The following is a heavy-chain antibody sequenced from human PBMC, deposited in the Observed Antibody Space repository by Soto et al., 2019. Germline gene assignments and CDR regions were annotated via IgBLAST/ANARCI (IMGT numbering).Heavy chain of an antibody. J-gene: IGHJ4*02. CDR2: IYHSGST. V-gene: IGHV4-4*02. D-gene: IGHD1-26*01. CDR1: GGSISSSNW. CDR3: APSGSYSPFDY. Sequence: QVQLQESGPGLVKPSGTLSLTCAVSGGSISSSNWWSWVRQPPGKGLEWIGEIYHSGSTNYNPSLKSRVTISVDTSKNQFAPQLSSVTAADTAVYYCAPSGSYSPFDYWGQGTLVTVSS.